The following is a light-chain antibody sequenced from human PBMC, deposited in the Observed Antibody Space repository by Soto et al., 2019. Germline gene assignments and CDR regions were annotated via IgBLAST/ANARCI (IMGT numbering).Light chain of an antibody. CDR3: QQSYKTPQP. J-gene: IGKJ2*01. CDR1: QTVSTY. Sequence: DIQMTQSPSSLSASVGDTVTFTCRASQTVSTYLNWYLLKPGKAPKLLIYGASSLQSGVPSRFSANGSATEFALTISGLRPEASATCYCQQSYKTPQPFGQASRLEIK. V-gene: IGKV1-39*01. CDR2: GAS.